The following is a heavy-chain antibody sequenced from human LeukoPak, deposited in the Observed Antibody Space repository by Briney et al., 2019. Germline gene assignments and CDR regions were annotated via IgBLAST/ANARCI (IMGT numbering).Heavy chain of an antibody. J-gene: IGHJ3*02. CDR2: IKQGGSEK. CDR1: GFTFSTYC. Sequence: PGGSLRLSCATSGFTFSTYCMSWVRQAPGKGLEWVANIKQGGSEKYYVDSVKGRFTISRDNAKNSLYLQMNSLRAEDTAMYYCARDARTASGHFDIWGQGTMVTVSS. V-gene: IGHV3-7*01. D-gene: IGHD1-1*01. CDR3: ARDARTASGHFDI.